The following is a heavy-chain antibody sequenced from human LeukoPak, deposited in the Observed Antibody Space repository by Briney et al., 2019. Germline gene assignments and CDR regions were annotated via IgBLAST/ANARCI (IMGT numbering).Heavy chain of an antibody. Sequence: GSSVKVSCKASGGTFSSYAISWVRQAPGQGLEWMGRITPILGIANYAQKFQGRVTITADKSTSTAYMELSSLRSEDAAVYYCARDDIYWGQGTLVTVSS. CDR1: GGTFSSYA. V-gene: IGHV1-69*04. CDR2: ITPILGIA. CDR3: ARDDIY. J-gene: IGHJ4*02.